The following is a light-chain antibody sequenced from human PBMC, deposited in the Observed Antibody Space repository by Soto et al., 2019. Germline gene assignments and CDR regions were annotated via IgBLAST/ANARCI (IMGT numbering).Light chain of an antibody. CDR1: QSVNSRY. CDR3: QQYDTTPRT. V-gene: IGKV3-20*01. CDR2: AAS. Sequence: VLTQSPDTLSLSPGERATLSCRASQSVNSRYFAWYQQKPGQPPRLLIYAASSRAAGIPDRFMGSGSGTDFTLTVSRLEPEDFAVYYCQQYDTTPRTFGQGTKVDIK. J-gene: IGKJ1*01.